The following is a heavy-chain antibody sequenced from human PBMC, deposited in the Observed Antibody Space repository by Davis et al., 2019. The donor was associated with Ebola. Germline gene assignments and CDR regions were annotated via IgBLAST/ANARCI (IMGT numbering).Heavy chain of an antibody. J-gene: IGHJ4*02. Sequence: SETLSLTCAVSGYSISSGYYWGWIRQPPGRGLEWIGSIYHNGNSYYNPSLKSRLSMSVDTSKNQFSLELSSVTAADTAVYYCASGRVPFDYWGQGTLVTVSS. D-gene: IGHD3-10*01. CDR3: ASGRVPFDY. CDR1: GYSISSGYY. CDR2: IYHNGNS. V-gene: IGHV4-38-2*01.